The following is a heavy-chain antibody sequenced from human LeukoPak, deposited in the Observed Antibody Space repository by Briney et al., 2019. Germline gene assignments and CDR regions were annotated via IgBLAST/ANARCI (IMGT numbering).Heavy chain of an antibody. CDR1: GYTFTGYY. D-gene: IGHD6-19*01. CDR2: INPNSGGT. V-gene: IGHV1-2*02. CDR3: AREIVYSSGWYGDCFDY. J-gene: IGHJ4*02. Sequence: GASVKVSCKASGYTFTGYYMHWVRQAPGQGLEWTGWINPNSGGTNYAQKFQGRVTMTRDTSISTAYMELSRLRSDDTAVYYCAREIVYSSGWYGDCFDYWGQGTLVTVSS.